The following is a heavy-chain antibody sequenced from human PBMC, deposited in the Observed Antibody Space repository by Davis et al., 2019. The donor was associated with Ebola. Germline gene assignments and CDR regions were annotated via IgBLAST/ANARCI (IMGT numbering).Heavy chain of an antibody. CDR1: GYTFTSYY. J-gene: IGHJ4*02. V-gene: IGHV1-46*01. Sequence: ASVKVSCKASGYTFTSYYMHWVRQAPGQGLEWMGIINPSGGTTRYAQKFQGRVTMTRNTSISTAYMELSSLRSEDTAVYYCAREHGSGYKEFDYWGQGTLVTVSS. CDR3: AREHGSGYKEFDY. D-gene: IGHD3-22*01. CDR2: INPSGGTT.